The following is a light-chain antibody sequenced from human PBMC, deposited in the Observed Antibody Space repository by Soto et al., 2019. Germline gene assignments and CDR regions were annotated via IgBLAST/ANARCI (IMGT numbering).Light chain of an antibody. J-gene: IGKJ1*01. Sequence: ILMTQSPATLSVSPGERATLSCRASQSVSNNLAWYQQKPGQAPRLLIYDASTRATGIPARFSGSGSGTEFTLTISSLQSEDFAVYYWQQYNNWPPWTFGHGTKVEIK. CDR3: QQYNNWPPWT. CDR2: DAS. V-gene: IGKV3-15*01. CDR1: QSVSNN.